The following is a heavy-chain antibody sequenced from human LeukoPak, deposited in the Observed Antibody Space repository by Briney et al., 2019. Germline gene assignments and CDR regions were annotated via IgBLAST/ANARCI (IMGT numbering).Heavy chain of an antibody. D-gene: IGHD3-16*02. J-gene: IGHJ4*02. V-gene: IGHV7-4-1*02. CDR2: INTNTGNP. CDR3: ARESYDYVWGSYRQKEYYFDY. CDR1: GYTFTSYA. Sequence: GASVKVSCKASGYTFTSYAMNWVRQAPGQGLEWMGWINTNTGNPTYAQGFTGRFVFSLDTSVSTAYLQISSLKAEDTAVYYCARESYDYVWGSYRQKEYYFDYWGQGTLVTVSS.